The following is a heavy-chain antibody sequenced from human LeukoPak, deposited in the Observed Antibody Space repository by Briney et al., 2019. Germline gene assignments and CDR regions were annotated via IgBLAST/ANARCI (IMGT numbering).Heavy chain of an antibody. Sequence: SETLSLTCAVYGGSFSGYYWSWIRQPPGKGLEWIGEINHSGSTNYNPSLKSRVTISVDTSKNQFSLKLSSVTAADTAVYYCARGQRQYYFDYWGQGTLVTVSS. CDR2: INHSGST. V-gene: IGHV4-34*01. CDR3: ARGQRQYYFDY. CDR1: GGSFSGYY. J-gene: IGHJ4*02.